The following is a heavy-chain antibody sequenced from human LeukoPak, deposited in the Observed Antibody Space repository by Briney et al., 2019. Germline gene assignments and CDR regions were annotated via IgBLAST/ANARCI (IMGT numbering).Heavy chain of an antibody. CDR1: GGSISSSSYY. Sequence: SETLSLTCTVSGGSISSSSYYWGWIRQPPGKGLEWIGSIYYSGSTYYNPSLKSRVTISVDTSKNQFSLKLSSVTAADTAVYYCATVEMATTHAFDNWGQGTMVTVSS. CDR3: ATVEMATTHAFDN. CDR2: IYYSGST. D-gene: IGHD5-24*01. V-gene: IGHV4-39*01. J-gene: IGHJ3*02.